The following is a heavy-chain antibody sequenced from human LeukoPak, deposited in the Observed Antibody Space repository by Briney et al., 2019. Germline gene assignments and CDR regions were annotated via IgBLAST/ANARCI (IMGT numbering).Heavy chain of an antibody. CDR2: ITASGTDT. CDR3: AKYSSGWVNDY. J-gene: IGHJ4*02. V-gene: IGHV3-23*01. D-gene: IGHD6-19*01. CDR1: GFSVSTYP. Sequence: GGSLRLSCTASGFSVSTYPMAWVRQAPGKGLQWVSTITASGTDTFYADSVKGRFTISGDNSKNTLSLQMNSLRAEDTALYYCAKYSSGWVNDYWGQGTLVTVSS.